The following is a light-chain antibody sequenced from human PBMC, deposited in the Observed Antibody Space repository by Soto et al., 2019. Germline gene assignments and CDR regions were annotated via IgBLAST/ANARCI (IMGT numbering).Light chain of an antibody. J-gene: IGLJ2*01. CDR1: SGHSSYA. Sequence: QLVLTQSPSASASLGASVKLTCTLSSGHSSYAIAWHQQQPEKGPRYLLKVYSDGSYTKGDEIPDRFSGSSSGAERYLIISSLQSEDEADYYCQTWGTGIVVFGGGTKLTVI. CDR3: QTWGTGIVV. CDR2: VYSDGSY. V-gene: IGLV4-69*01.